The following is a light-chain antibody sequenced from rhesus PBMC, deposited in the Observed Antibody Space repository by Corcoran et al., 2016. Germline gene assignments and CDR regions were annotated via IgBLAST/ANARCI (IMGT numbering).Light chain of an antibody. J-gene: IGKJ4*01. CDR1: QSVSSS. V-gene: IGKV3-53*01. CDR2: GAS. CDR3: QKYSSAPLT. Sequence: QVILTQSPATLSLSPGERATLSCRASQSVSSSLAWYKQKPGQDPRLLIYGASSRATCIPDRLSCSGSGTEFTLTISSLEPEDFAVYYCQKYSSAPLTFGGGTKVELK.